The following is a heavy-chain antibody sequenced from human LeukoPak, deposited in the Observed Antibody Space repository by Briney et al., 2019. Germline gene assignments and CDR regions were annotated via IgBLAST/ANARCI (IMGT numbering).Heavy chain of an antibody. Sequence: PGGSPRLSCAASGFAFGSHWMHWVRQAPGKGLVWVARIESDASNTRYADSVKGRFTISRDNANKTLYLQMNSLRAEDTAVYYCTRDGSGSRIPFDYWGQGTLVTVSS. CDR3: TRDGSGSRIPFDY. J-gene: IGHJ4*02. V-gene: IGHV3-74*01. CDR1: GFAFGSHW. CDR2: IESDASNT. D-gene: IGHD1-26*01.